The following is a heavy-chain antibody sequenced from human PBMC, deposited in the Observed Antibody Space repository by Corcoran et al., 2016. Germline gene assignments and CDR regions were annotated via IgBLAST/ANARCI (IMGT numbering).Heavy chain of an antibody. CDR2: IYHTGTP. Sequence: QVQLQESGPGLVRPSETLSLTCIVSGYSISSGYNWGWIRQSPGKGLEWIGTIYHTGTPYSNPSLKSRVSISVDTSKNQLSLKLSSVSAADTAVDYCGRPYSSSSRGSFDIWGQGTTVTVSS. CDR3: GRPYSSSSRGSFDI. D-gene: IGHD6-6*01. CDR1: GYSISSGYN. J-gene: IGHJ3*02. V-gene: IGHV4-38-2*02.